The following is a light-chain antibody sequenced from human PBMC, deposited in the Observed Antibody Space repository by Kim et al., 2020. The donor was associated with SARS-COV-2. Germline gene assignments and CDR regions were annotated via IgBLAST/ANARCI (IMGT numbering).Light chain of an antibody. CDR3: QKYNKWWS. CDR2: DVS. V-gene: IGKV3-15*01. CDR1: LSIGSN. J-gene: IGKJ1*01. Sequence: VAPRERATPTGWAILSIGSNLAWYKQRPAQPPRLLLYDVSARATGVPARFRGSGSGTEFTLTISSPQPENVAVYYCQKYNKWWSFGRGTKVDIK.